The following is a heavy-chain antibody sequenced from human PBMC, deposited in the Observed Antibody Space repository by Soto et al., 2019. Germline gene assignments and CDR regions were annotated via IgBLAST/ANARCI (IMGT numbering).Heavy chain of an antibody. Sequence: GGSLRLSCAASGFTFSSYAMSWVRQAPGKGLEWVSAISGSGGSTYYADSVKGRFTISRDNSKNTLYLQMNSLRAEDTAVYYCAKDLLCCTWYGMDVWGQGTTVTVSS. CDR3: AKDLLCCTWYGMDV. CDR1: GFTFSSYA. V-gene: IGHV3-23*01. D-gene: IGHD2-8*01. CDR2: ISGSGGST. J-gene: IGHJ6*02.